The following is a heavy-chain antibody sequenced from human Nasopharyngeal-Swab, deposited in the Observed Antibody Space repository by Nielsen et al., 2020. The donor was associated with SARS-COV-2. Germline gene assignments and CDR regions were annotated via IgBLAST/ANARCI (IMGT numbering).Heavy chain of an antibody. V-gene: IGHV1-69*01. CDR3: ARDAYYDSSGYSFLDNYFDY. CDR2: SIPIFGTA. J-gene: IGHJ4*02. Sequence: WVRQAPGQGLEWMGGSIPIFGTANDAQKVQGRVTITADESTSTAYMELSSLRSEDTAVYYCARDAYYDSSGYSFLDNYFDYWGQGTLVTVSS. D-gene: IGHD3-22*01.